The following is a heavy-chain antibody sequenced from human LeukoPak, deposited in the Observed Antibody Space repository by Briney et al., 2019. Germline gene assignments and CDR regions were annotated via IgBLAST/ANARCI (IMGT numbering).Heavy chain of an antibody. CDR1: GGSISSSSYY. Sequence: PSETLSLTCTVSGGSISSSSYYWGWIRQPPGKGLEWIGSIYYSGSTYYNPSLKSRVTISVDTSKNQFSLKLSSVTAADTAVYYCARVQGADYYYDSSGYYGPFDYWGQGTLVTVSS. CDR2: IYYSGST. D-gene: IGHD3-22*01. CDR3: ARVQGADYYYDSSGYYGPFDY. J-gene: IGHJ4*02. V-gene: IGHV4-39*07.